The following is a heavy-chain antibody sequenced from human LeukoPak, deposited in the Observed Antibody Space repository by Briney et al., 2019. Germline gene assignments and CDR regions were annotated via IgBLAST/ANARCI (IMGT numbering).Heavy chain of an antibody. CDR1: GFTFSGYS. J-gene: IGHJ4*02. D-gene: IGHD6-19*01. CDR2: ISSSSSYI. CDR3: AVIAVAGTGGDY. Sequence: PGGSLRLSCAASGFTFSGYSMNWVRQAPGKGLEWVSSISSSSSYIYYADSVKGRFTISRDNAKNSLYLQMNSLRAEDTAVYYCAVIAVAGTGGDYWGQGTLVTVSS. V-gene: IGHV3-21*04.